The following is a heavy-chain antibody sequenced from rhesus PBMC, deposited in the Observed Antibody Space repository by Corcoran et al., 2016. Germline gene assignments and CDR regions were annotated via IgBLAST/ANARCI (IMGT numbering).Heavy chain of an antibody. CDR3: ATGLGWELQDY. CDR2: VDTEDGAA. CDR1: GYTFTDYY. Sequence: EVQLVQSGAEVKKPGASVKISCKASGYTFTDYYLHWVRQAPGKGLEWIGRVDTEDGAAIHAQKFQDRVTITADTSTDVAYMELSSLRSEDTAVYYCATGLGWELQDYWGQGVLVTVSS. D-gene: IGHD1-44*02. J-gene: IGHJ4*01. V-gene: IGHV1-111*02.